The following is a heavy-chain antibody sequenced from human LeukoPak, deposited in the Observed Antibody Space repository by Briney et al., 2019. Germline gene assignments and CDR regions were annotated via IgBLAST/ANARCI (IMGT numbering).Heavy chain of an antibody. CDR1: GGTFSSYA. D-gene: IGHD4-17*01. V-gene: IGHV1-69*06. J-gene: IGHJ4*02. CDR2: IIPIFGTA. CDR3: ARVDDYGDYGVEPSGY. Sequence: SVKVSCKASGGTFSSYAISWVRQAPGQGLEWMGGIIPIFGTANYAQKFQGRVTITADKSTSTAYMELSSLRSEGTAVYYCARVDDYGDYGVEPSGYWGQGTLVTVSS.